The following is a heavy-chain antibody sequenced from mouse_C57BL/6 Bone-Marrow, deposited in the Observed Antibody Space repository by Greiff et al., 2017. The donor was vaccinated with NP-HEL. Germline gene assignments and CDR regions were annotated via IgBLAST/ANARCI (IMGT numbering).Heavy chain of an antibody. D-gene: IGHD2-5*01. CDR1: GYSITSDY. Sequence: EVQGVESGPGLAKPSQTLSLTCSVTGYSITSDYWNWIRKFPGNKLEYMGYISYSGSTYYNPSLKSRISITRDTSKNQYYLQLNSVTTEDTATYYCARWTSAYYSNHWYFDVWGTGTTVTVSS. CDR2: ISYSGST. V-gene: IGHV3-8*01. J-gene: IGHJ1*03. CDR3: ARWTSAYYSNHWYFDV.